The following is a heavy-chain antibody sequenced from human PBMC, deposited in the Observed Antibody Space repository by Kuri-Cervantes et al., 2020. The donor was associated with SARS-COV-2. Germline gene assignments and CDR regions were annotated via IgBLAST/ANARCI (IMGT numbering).Heavy chain of an antibody. J-gene: IGHJ5*02. CDR1: GYTFTGYY. D-gene: IGHD6-13*01. CDR2: INPNSGGT. V-gene: IGHV1-2*02. CDR3: AREEEYSSSWDNWFDP. Sequence: ASVKVSCKASGYTFTGYYMHWVRQAPGQGLEWMGWINPNSGGTNYAQKFQGRVTMTRDTSISTAHMELSRLRSDDTAVYYCAREEEYSSSWDNWFDPWGQGTLVTVSS.